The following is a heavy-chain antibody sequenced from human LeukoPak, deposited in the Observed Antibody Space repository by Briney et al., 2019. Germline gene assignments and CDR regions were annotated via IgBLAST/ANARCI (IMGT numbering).Heavy chain of an antibody. J-gene: IGHJ4*02. CDR1: GFTFSSNG. V-gene: IGHV3-7*01. Sequence: GGSLRLSCAASGFTFSSNGMSWVRQAPGKGLEWVANIWHDGSAKYYVDSVKGRFIISRDNAKNSLFLQMNSLRAEDTAVYYCAKVGSSGWYRDWGQGTLVTVSS. D-gene: IGHD6-19*01. CDR3: AKVGSSGWYRD. CDR2: IWHDGSAK.